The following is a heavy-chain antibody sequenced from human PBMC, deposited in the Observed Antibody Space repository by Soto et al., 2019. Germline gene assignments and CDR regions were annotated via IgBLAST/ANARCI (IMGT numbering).Heavy chain of an antibody. V-gene: IGHV2-5*02. D-gene: IGHD6-19*01. J-gene: IGHJ4*02. Sequence: KESGPPLVKPTQTLTLTCTFSGFSLSTSAVGVGWIRQPPGKALEWLALIYWDDDKRYSPSLKSRLTITKDTSKNQVVLTMTNMDPVDTATYYCAHIPGIVVAGTFDYWGQGTLVTVSS. CDR1: GFSLSTSAVG. CDR3: AHIPGIVVAGTFDY. CDR2: IYWDDDK.